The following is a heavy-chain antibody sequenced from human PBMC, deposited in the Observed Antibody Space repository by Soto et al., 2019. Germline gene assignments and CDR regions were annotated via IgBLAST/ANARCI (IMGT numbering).Heavy chain of an antibody. V-gene: IGHV1-69*13. CDR2: IIPIFGTA. J-gene: IGHJ5*02. Sequence: SVKVSCKASGGTFSSYAISWVRQAPGQGLEWMGGIIPIFGTANYAQKFQGRVTITADESTSTAYMELSSLTSEDTAVYYCAESRGGYCSGGSCYWFDPWGQGTLVTVSS. D-gene: IGHD2-15*01. CDR1: GGTFSSYA. CDR3: AESRGGYCSGGSCYWFDP.